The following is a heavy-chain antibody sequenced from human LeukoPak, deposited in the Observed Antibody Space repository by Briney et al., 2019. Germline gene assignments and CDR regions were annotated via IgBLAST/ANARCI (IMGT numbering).Heavy chain of an antibody. J-gene: IGHJ4*02. Sequence: ASVKVSCKASGYTFTSYYMHWVRQAPGQGLEWMGIINPSGGSTSYAQKFQGRVTMTRDTSTSTVYMELSSLRSGDTAVYYCARALVPAAMPMGFLGIDYWGQGTLVTVSS. V-gene: IGHV1-46*01. CDR2: INPSGGST. CDR3: ARALVPAAMPMGFLGIDY. CDR1: GYTFTSYY. D-gene: IGHD2-2*01.